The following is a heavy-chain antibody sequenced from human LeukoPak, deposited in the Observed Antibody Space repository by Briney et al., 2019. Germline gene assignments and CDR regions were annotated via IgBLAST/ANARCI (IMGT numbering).Heavy chain of an antibody. CDR2: INSDGSST. CDR3: ARPYYDFWSGYETSFDY. Sequence: GGSLRLSCAASGFTFSSYAMSWVRQAPGKGLVWVSRINSDGSSTSYADSVKGRFTISRDNAKNTLYLQMNSLRAEDTAVYYCARPYYDFWSGYETSFDYWGQGTLVTVSS. J-gene: IGHJ4*02. D-gene: IGHD3-3*01. CDR1: GFTFSSYA. V-gene: IGHV3-74*01.